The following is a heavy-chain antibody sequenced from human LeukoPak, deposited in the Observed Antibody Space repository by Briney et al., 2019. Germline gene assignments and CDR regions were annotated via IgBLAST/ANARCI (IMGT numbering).Heavy chain of an antibody. CDR1: GGSISSSSYY. D-gene: IGHD1-1*01. J-gene: IGHJ5*02. CDR3: ARDGTGRPYNWFDP. V-gene: IGHV4-39*07. CDR2: IYYSGST. Sequence: PSQTLSLTCTVSGGSISSSSYYWGWIRQPPGKGLEWIGSIYYSGSTYYNPSLKSRVTISVDTSKNQFSLKLSSVTAADTAVYHCARDGTGRPYNWFDPWGQGTLVTVSS.